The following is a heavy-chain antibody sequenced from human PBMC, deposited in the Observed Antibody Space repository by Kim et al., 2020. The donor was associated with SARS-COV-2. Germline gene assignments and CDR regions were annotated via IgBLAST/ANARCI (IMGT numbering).Heavy chain of an antibody. Sequence: GGYLRLSCAASGFTFDDYAMHWVRQAPGKGLEWVSLISGDGGSTYYADSVKGRFTISRDNSKNSLYLQMNSLRTEDTALYYCAKDPWDYYDSETRDDYWGQGTLVTVSS. CDR1: GFTFDDYA. D-gene: IGHD3-22*01. J-gene: IGHJ4*02. CDR3: AKDPWDYYDSETRDDY. V-gene: IGHV3-43*02. CDR2: ISGDGGST.